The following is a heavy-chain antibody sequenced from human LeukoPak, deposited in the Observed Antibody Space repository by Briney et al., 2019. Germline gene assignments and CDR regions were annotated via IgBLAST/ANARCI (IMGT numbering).Heavy chain of an antibody. V-gene: IGHV1-46*01. J-gene: IGHJ6*02. D-gene: IGHD3-9*01. CDR2: LNPSGGST. CDR3: ARERATEYYDILTYGMDV. Sequence: ASVKVSCKASGYTFTSYYMHWVRQAPGQGLEWMGILNPSGGSTSYAQKFQGRVTMTRDTSTSTVYMELSSLRSEDTAVYYCARERATEYYDILTYGMDVWGQGTTVTVSS. CDR1: GYTFTSYY.